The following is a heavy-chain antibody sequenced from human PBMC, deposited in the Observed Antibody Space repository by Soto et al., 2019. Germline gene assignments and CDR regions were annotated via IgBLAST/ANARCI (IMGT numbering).Heavy chain of an antibody. V-gene: IGHV4-34*01. Sequence: QVQLQQWGAGLLKPSETLSLTCAVYGGSFNSYYWNWVRQPPGKGLEWLGEVTPSGRSNYNPSLKRRNIISKDTSKSRFSVEVRSVAAADTAVYYCTTSGRSWPDSFDIWGQGAMVTVSS. CDR2: VTPSGRS. CDR1: GGSFNSYY. CDR3: TTSGRSWPDSFDI. D-gene: IGHD6-13*01. J-gene: IGHJ3*02.